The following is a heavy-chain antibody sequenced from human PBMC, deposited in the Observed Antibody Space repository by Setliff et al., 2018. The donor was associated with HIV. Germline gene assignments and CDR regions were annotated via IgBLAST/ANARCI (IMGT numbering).Heavy chain of an antibody. CDR3: ARDGGTYAIWDAFDI. CDR1: GDSMINDRYF. D-gene: IGHD3-16*01. V-gene: IGHV4-39*07. Sequence: SETLSLNCAVSGDSMINDRYFWSWFRQAPGKGLEWIGNILHRGTTYYNPSLNSRVTMSVDTSKNQFSLELSSVTAADTAVYYCARDGGTYAIWDAFDIWGQGTMVTVSS. CDR2: ILHRGTT. J-gene: IGHJ3*02.